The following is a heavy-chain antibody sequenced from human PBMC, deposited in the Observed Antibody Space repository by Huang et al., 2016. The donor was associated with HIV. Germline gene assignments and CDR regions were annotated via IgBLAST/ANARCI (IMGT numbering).Heavy chain of an antibody. J-gene: IGHJ2*01. CDR2: VFHSGRT. V-gene: IGHV4-59*01. CDR3: ARGANWASSWYFDL. Sequence: QVQLQETGPGLVKPSETLSLTCSVSGGALSSDYWGWIRQSPGKGLEWIGSVFHSGRTNYNLALKSRIFISIDRSKNQCALQLGSVTAADSAVYYCARGANWASSWYFDLWGRGTLVSVSS. D-gene: IGHD2-8*01. CDR1: GGALSSDY.